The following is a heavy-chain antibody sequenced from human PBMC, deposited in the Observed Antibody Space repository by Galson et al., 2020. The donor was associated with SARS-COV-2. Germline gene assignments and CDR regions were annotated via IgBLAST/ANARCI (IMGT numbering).Heavy chain of an antibody. CDR3: ARTPDSSGWYWGPEEYDGMDV. J-gene: IGHJ6*02. V-gene: IGHV1-18*04. CDR2: ISAYNGNT. CDR1: GYTFTSYG. D-gene: IGHD6-19*01. Sequence: ASVKVSCKASGYTFTSYGITWVRQAPGQGLEWMGWISAYNGNTNYAQNLQGRVTMTTDTSTSTAYMELWSLTSDDTAVYYCARTPDSSGWYWGPEEYDGMDVWGQGATVIVSS.